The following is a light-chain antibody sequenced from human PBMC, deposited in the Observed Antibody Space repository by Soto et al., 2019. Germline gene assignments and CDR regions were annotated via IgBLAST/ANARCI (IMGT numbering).Light chain of an antibody. CDR3: QQFYYYPHT. Sequence: IQMTQSPSSLSAAVGDRVTLTCRASQTIATYLNWYQQKPGQVPEVLIYGASRLHVGVPSSFTGSGYGTDFTLTINNLQPEDFAIYYCQQFYYYPHTFGQGTKLEVK. J-gene: IGKJ2*01. V-gene: IGKV1-39*01. CDR2: GAS. CDR1: QTIATY.